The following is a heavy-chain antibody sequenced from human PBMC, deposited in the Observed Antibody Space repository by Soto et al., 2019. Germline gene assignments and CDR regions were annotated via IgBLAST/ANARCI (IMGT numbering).Heavy chain of an antibody. J-gene: IGHJ3*02. D-gene: IGHD3-3*01. CDR2: ISAYNGNT. Sequence: QVQLVQSGAEVKKPGASVKVSCKASGYTFTSYGITWVRQAPGQGVEWMGWISAYNGNTNYAQTLQGRVTMTTDTPTSTDYMQLRSLRSDDMPLYYCALFRGGEWLSPDAFDIWGQGTLVTVSS. V-gene: IGHV1-18*03. CDR1: GYTFTSYG. CDR3: ALFRGGEWLSPDAFDI.